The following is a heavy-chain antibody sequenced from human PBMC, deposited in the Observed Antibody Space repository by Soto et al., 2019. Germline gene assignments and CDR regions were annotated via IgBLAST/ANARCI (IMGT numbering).Heavy chain of an antibody. CDR3: ARDGYCSGGSCYSVPVFDY. J-gene: IGHJ4*02. Sequence: QVQLVESGGGVVQPGRSLRLSCAASGFTFSSYGMHWVRQAPGKGLEWVAVIWYDGSNKYYADSAKGRFTISRDNSKNARYLHMNSLRAEDMAVYYCARDGYCSGGSCYSVPVFDYWGQGTLVSVSS. CDR2: IWYDGSNK. D-gene: IGHD2-15*01. V-gene: IGHV3-33*01. CDR1: GFTFSSYG.